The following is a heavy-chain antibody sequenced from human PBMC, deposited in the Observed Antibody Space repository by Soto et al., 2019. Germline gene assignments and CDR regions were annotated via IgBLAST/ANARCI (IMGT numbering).Heavy chain of an antibody. V-gene: IGHV3-66*01. Sequence: PGGSLRLSCAASGIIVNDKFMSWVRQAPGKGLEWVSFVDCGGFTYYADSVKGRFTISRDNSKNTLYLQMNNLRAEDTAVYYCASRPGRIIEPILYPLDNWGRGTMCTVSS. CDR1: GIIVNDKF. D-gene: IGHD3-10*01. CDR2: VDCGGFT. CDR3: ASRPGRIIEPILYPLDN. J-gene: IGHJ4*02.